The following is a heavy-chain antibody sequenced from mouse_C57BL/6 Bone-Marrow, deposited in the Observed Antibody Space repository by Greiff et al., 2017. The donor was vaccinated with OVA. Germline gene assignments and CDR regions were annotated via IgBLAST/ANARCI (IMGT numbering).Heavy chain of an antibody. V-gene: IGHV1-81*01. CDR3: ARGQLRLRDY. D-gene: IGHD3-2*02. J-gene: IGHJ2*01. CDR1: GYTFTSYG. CDR2: IYPRSGNT. Sequence: VQLVESGAELARPGASVKLSCKASGYTFTSYGISWVKQRTGQGLEWIGEIYPRSGNTYYNEKFKGKATLTADKSSSTAYMELRSLTSEDSAVYFCARGQLRLRDYWGQGTTLTVSS.